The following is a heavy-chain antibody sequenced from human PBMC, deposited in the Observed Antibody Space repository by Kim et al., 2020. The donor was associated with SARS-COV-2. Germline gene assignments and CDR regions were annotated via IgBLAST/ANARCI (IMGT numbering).Heavy chain of an antibody. J-gene: IGHJ4*02. CDR2: IYWDDDK. CDR3: AHRRGNSGWSQGYFDY. D-gene: IGHD6-19*01. V-gene: IGHV2-5*02. CDR1: GFSLSTSGVG. Sequence: SGPTLVNPTQTLTLTCTFSGFSLSTSGVGVGWIRQPPGKALERLVLIYWDDDKRYSPSLKSRLTITKDSSKNQVVLTMTNMDPVDSATYYCAHRRGNSGWSQGYFDYWGQGTLVTVSS.